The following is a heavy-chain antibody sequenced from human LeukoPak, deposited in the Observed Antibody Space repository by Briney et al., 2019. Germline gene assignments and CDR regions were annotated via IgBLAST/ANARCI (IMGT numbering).Heavy chain of an antibody. D-gene: IGHD6-19*01. Sequence: GGSLRLSCAASGFTFSSYGMSWVRQAPGKGLEWVSAISGSGGSTYYADSVKGRFTISRDNSKNTLYLQMNSLRAEDTAVYYCAKGGYSSGWSDVWGKGTTVTVSS. J-gene: IGHJ6*04. CDR2: ISGSGGST. CDR3: AKGGYSSGWSDV. V-gene: IGHV3-23*01. CDR1: GFTFSSYG.